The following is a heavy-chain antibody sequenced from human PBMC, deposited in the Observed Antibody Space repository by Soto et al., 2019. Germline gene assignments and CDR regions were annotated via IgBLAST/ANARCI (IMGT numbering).Heavy chain of an antibody. J-gene: IGHJ6*02. Sequence: EVQLVESGGGLVKPGGSLRLACAASGFTLRTAWMNWVRQAQGKGLEWVGRIKRESDGGTTDYGVSVRGRFTISRDESQNTLYLQMNILGTEDTAVYYCATEPYFYDSSGVDVWGQGTTVTVSS. CDR1: GFTLRTAW. V-gene: IGHV3-15*07. CDR3: ATEPYFYDSSGVDV. CDR2: IKRESDGGTT.